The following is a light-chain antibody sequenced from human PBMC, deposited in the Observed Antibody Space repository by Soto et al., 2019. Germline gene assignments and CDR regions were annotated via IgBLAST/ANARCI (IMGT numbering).Light chain of an antibody. CDR1: QSIGRW. J-gene: IGKJ1*01. Sequence: DIQMTQSPSTLSASVVDRVTITCRASQSIGRWLAWYQQKPGTAPKLLIYHASTLESGVPSRFSGSGSGTEFTLTISSLQPDDFATYYCQQYMSYSFGQGTKVDIK. V-gene: IGKV1-5*01. CDR3: QQYMSYS. CDR2: HAS.